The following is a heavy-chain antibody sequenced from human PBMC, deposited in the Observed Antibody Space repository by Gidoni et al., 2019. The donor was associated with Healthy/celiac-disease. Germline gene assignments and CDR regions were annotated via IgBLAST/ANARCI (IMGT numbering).Heavy chain of an antibody. CDR3: ARDLSGSYSWEGYFDY. D-gene: IGHD1-26*01. CDR2: SSSSSSTI. J-gene: IGHJ4*02. V-gene: IGHV3-48*02. Sequence: EVQLVESGGGLVQRGGSLRLSCAASAISFSSYSMNWVRQAPGKGLECVSYSSSSSSTIYDADSVKGRFTISRDNAKNSLYLQMNSLRDEDSAVYYCARDLSGSYSWEGYFDYWGQGTLVTVSS. CDR1: AISFSSYS.